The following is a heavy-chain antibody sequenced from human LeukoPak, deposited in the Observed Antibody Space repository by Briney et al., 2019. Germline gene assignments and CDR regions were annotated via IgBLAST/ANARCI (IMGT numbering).Heavy chain of an antibody. Sequence: GGSLRLSCAASGFTFSSYSMNWVRQAPGKGLEWVSSISSSSSYIYYADSVKGRFTISRDNAKNSLYLQMNSLRAEDTAVYYCARDLGVSVMITFGGVIAPDYWGQGTLVTVSS. CDR1: GFTFSSYS. V-gene: IGHV3-21*01. J-gene: IGHJ4*02. CDR2: ISSSSSYI. D-gene: IGHD3-16*02. CDR3: ARDLGVSVMITFGGVIAPDY.